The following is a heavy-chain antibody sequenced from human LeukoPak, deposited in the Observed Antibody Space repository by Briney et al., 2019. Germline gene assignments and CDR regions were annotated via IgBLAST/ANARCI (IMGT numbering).Heavy chain of an antibody. CDR3: ARAGRYFDWFHPLGRNYYYYYGMDV. J-gene: IGHJ6*02. Sequence: PGGSLRLSCAASGFTFSSYAMSWVRQAPGKGLEWVSYISSSGSTIYYADSVKGRFTISRDNAKNSLYLQMNSLRAEDTAVYYCARAGRYFDWFHPLGRNYYYYYGMDVWGQGTTVTVSS. V-gene: IGHV3-48*04. CDR1: GFTFSSYA. D-gene: IGHD3-9*01. CDR2: ISSSGSTI.